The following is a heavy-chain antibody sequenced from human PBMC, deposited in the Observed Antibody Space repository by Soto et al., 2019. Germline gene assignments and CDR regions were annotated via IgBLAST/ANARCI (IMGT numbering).Heavy chain of an antibody. V-gene: IGHV3-48*01. CDR1: GFTFSSYS. CDR2: ISSSSSTI. Sequence: EVQLVESGGGLVQPGGSLRLSCAASGFTFSSYSMNWVRQAPGKGLEWVSYISSSSSTIYYADSVKGRFTISRDNXKNSLYLQMNSLRAEDTAVYYCARVAEAYYYGMDVWGQGTTVTVSS. CDR3: ARVAEAYYYGMDV. J-gene: IGHJ6*02.